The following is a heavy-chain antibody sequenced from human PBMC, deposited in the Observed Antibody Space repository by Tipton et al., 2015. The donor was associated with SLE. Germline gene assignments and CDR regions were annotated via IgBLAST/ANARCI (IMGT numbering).Heavy chain of an antibody. Sequence: RSLRLSCAASGFTFSSYAMHWLRQAPGKGLEWVALISFDGSNNYHADSMKGRFTISRDKYMNTLYLQMNSLRAEDAALYYCARGSPNSYDVGYWGQGTLVTVSS. J-gene: IGHJ4*02. D-gene: IGHD3-3*01. CDR1: GFTFSSYA. CDR3: ARGSPNSYDVGY. V-gene: IGHV3-30*04. CDR2: ISFDGSNN.